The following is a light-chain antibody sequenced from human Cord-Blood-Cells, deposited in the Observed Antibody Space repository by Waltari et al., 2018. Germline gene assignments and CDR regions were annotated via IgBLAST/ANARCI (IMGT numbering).Light chain of an antibody. CDR1: QSVSSN. CDR2: GAS. Sequence: EIVMTQSPATLSVSPGERATLSCRASQSVSSNLAWYQQKPGQAPRLLIYGASTRATGIPARFSGSGSGTEFTLTINSLQSEDFAVYYCQQYNNWRWTFGQGTKVEIK. V-gene: IGKV3-15*01. J-gene: IGKJ1*01. CDR3: QQYNNWRWT.